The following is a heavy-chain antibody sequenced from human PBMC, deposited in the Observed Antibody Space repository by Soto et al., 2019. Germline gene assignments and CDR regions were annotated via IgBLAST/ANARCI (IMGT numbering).Heavy chain of an antibody. Sequence: PSETLSLTCAVSGGSFSGNYWSWIRQTPGKGLEWIGEVNHSGSTNYNPSLKSRVTISVDTSKNQFSLKLSSVTAADAAVYYCARNLSKIVVGINWFDPWGQGTLVTVSS. J-gene: IGHJ5*02. D-gene: IGHD2-15*01. CDR3: ARNLSKIVVGINWFDP. CDR2: VNHSGST. CDR1: GGSFSGNY. V-gene: IGHV4-34*01.